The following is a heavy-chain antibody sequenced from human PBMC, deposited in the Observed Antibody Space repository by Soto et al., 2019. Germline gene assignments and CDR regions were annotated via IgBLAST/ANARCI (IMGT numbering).Heavy chain of an antibody. CDR3: AKDLYYYSSSSYYYYGMDV. Sequence: GGSLRLSCAASGFTFDDYAMHWVRQAPGKGLEWVSGISWNSGSIGYADSVKGRFTISRDNAKNSLYLQMNSLRAEDTALYYCAKDLYYYSSSSYYYYGMDVWGQGTTVTVSS. J-gene: IGHJ6*02. V-gene: IGHV3-9*01. CDR2: ISWNSGSI. D-gene: IGHD6-6*01. CDR1: GFTFDDYA.